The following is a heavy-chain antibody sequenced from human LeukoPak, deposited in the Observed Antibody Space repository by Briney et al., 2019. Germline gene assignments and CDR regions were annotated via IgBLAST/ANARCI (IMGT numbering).Heavy chain of an antibody. V-gene: IGHV4-59*01. D-gene: IGHD1-1*01. CDR1: GGSIRSYY. J-gene: IGHJ4*02. CDR3: ARSRYNSDHFDY. Sequence: ASETLSLICTVSGGSIRSYYWSWIRQPPGKGLEWIGHVYYSGSTDYNPSLKSRVTISVDTSKNQFSLRLSSGTAADTAVYYCARSRYNSDHFDYWGQGTLVTVSS. CDR2: VYYSGST.